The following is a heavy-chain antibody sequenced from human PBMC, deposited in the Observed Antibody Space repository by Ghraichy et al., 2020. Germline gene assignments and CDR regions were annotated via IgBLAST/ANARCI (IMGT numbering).Heavy chain of an antibody. J-gene: IGHJ4*02. Sequence: SETLSLTCAVYGGSFSAYSWSWIRQPPGNGLEWIGEINHDGITIYNPSLKSRVTISVDTSTNQFSLKLISVTAADTAVYYCASAVTIFGVVIQYYFDSWDQGALGTVSS. V-gene: IGHV4-34*01. CDR3: ASAVTIFGVVIQYYFDS. CDR2: INHDGIT. D-gene: IGHD3-3*01. CDR1: GGSFSAYS.